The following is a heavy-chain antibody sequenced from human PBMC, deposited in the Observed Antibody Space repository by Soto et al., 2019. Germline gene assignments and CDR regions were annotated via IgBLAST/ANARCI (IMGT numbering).Heavy chain of an antibody. Sequence: ASVKVSCKASGYTFTSYYMHWVRQAPGQGLEWMGIINPSGGSTSYAQKFQGRVTMTRDTSTSTVYMELSSLRSEDTAVYYCARALQIWYYDTWYYGMDVWGQGTTVTVSS. CDR1: GYTFTSYY. J-gene: IGHJ6*02. CDR3: ARALQIWYYDTWYYGMDV. D-gene: IGHD3-3*01. V-gene: IGHV1-46*01. CDR2: INPSGGST.